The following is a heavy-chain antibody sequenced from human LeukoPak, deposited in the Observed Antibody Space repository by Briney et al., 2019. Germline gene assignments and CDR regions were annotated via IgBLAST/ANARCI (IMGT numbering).Heavy chain of an antibody. D-gene: IGHD3-3*01. CDR1: GGSISSGSYY. CDR3: ARSPFWSGYYNIQPFDY. V-gene: IGHV4-61*02. Sequence: SQSLSLTCTVSGGSISSGSYYWSWLRQPAGKGLEWIGRIYTSGSTNYNPSLKSRVTISVDTSKNQFSLKLSSVTAADTAVYYCARSPFWSGYYNIQPFDYWGQGTLVTVSS. J-gene: IGHJ4*02. CDR2: IYTSGST.